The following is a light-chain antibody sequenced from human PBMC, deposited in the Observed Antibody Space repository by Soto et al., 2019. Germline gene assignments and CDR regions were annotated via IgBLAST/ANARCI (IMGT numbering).Light chain of an antibody. J-gene: IGKJ2*01. CDR1: QSISDW. Sequence: DIQMTQSPSTLSASVGDRVTITCRASQSISDWVVWYQQKPGKAPKLLIYDASTLQNGVPSRFRGSGSVTEFPRTISDLQSDYFATYYCQQYRNSFGQGTNLEIK. CDR2: DAS. CDR3: QQYRNS. V-gene: IGKV1-5*01.